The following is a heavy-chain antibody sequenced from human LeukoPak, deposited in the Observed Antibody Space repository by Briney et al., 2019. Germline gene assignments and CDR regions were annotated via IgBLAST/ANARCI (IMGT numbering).Heavy chain of an antibody. CDR2: IHTSGST. CDR1: GGSISSGSYY. V-gene: IGHV4-61*02. CDR3: ARDQYYYDSSGYYRIDY. J-gene: IGHJ4*02. Sequence: SKTLSLTCTVSGGSISSGSYYWSWIRQPAGKGLEWIGRIHTSGSTNYNPSLKSRVTMSVDTSKNQFSLKLSSVTAADTAVYYCARDQYYYDSSGYYRIDYWGQGTLVTVSS. D-gene: IGHD3-22*01.